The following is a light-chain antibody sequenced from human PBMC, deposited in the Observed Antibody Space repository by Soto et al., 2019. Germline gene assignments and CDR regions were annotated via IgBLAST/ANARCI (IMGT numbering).Light chain of an antibody. CDR1: QSASNW. CDR3: QQYDTYSRT. Sequence: DIQMTQSPSALSASVGDRVTITCRASQSASNWLAWYRQKPGEAPKLLIYEGSTLERGVPSRLSGSRSCTEFTLTITSLQPDAFATFYCQQYDTYSRTFGQGTKEEVK. V-gene: IGKV1-5*03. J-gene: IGKJ1*01. CDR2: EGS.